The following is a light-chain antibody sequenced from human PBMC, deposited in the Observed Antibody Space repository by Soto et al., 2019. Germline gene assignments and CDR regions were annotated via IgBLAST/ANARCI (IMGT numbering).Light chain of an antibody. CDR3: SSYTSSSTGV. V-gene: IGLV2-14*01. J-gene: IGLJ1*01. CDR1: SSDVGGYNY. CDR2: DVS. Sequence: QSALTQPASVPGSPGQSITISCTGTSSDVGGYNYVSWYQQHPGKAPKLMIYDVSNRPSGVSNRFSGSKSGNTASLTISGVQAEDEADYYCSSYTSSSTGVFGTGTKLTVL.